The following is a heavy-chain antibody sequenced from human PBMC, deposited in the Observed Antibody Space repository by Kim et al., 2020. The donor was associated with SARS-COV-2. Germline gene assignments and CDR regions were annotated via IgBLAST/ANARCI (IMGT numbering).Heavy chain of an antibody. CDR3: ASRDDYGETGGYGMDV. CDR1: GYTFTSYA. CDR2: INTNTGNP. D-gene: IGHD4-17*01. Sequence: ASVKVSCKASGYTFTSYAMNWVRQAPGQGLEWMGWINTNTGNPTYAQGFTGRFVFSLDTSVSTAYLQIRSLKAEDTAVYYCASRDDYGETGGYGMDVWGQGTTVTVSS. V-gene: IGHV7-4-1*02. J-gene: IGHJ6*02.